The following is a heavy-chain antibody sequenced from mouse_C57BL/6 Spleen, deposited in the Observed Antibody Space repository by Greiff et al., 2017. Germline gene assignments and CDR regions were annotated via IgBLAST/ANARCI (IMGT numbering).Heavy chain of an antibody. CDR3: ARWDPWFAY. D-gene: IGHD4-1*01. CDR2: IYPGDGDT. J-gene: IGHJ3*01. V-gene: IGHV1-82*01. CDR1: GYAFSSSW. Sequence: VQLVESGPELVKPGASVKISCKASGYAFSSSWMNWVKQRPGKGLEWIGRIYPGDGDTNYNGKFKGKATLTADKSSSTAYMQLSSLTSEDSAVYFCARWDPWFAYWGQGTLVTVSA.